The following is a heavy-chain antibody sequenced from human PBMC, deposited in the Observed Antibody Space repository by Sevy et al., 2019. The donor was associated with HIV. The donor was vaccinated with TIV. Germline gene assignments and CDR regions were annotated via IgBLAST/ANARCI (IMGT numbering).Heavy chain of an antibody. J-gene: IGHJ4*02. CDR3: AKVPGSCSGGSCYDY. CDR1: GFTFDDYA. CDR2: ISWNSGSI. D-gene: IGHD2-15*01. Sequence: GGSLRLSCAASGFTFDDYAMHWVRQAPGKGLEWVSGISWNSGSIGYADSVKGRFTISRDNPKNSLYLQMNSLRAEDTALYYCAKVPGSCSGGSCYDYWGQRTLVTVSS. V-gene: IGHV3-9*01.